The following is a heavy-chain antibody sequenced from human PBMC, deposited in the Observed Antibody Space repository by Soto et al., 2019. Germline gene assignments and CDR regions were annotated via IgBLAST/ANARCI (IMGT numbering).Heavy chain of an antibody. CDR2: IYYSGST. CDR3: ARDDLNKVAAI. Sequence: PSETLSLTCTVSGGSISSGGYYWSWIRQHPGKGLEWIGYIYYSGSTYYNPSLKSRVTISVDTSKNQFSLKLSSVTAADTAVYYCARDDLNKVAAIWGQGTLVTVSS. J-gene: IGHJ4*02. V-gene: IGHV4-31*03. D-gene: IGHD2-15*01. CDR1: GGSISSGGYY.